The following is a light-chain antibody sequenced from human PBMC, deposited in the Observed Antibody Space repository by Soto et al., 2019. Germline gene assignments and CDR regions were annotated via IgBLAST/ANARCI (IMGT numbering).Light chain of an antibody. CDR2: DAS. J-gene: IGKJ4*01. Sequence: EIVLTQSPATLSLSPGERATLSCRASQSVSSYLAWYQQKPRQAPRLLIYDASNRATGIPARFSGSGSGTDFTLTTSNIEPEDFAVYYCQQRSNWHLNFGRGTKVDI. CDR1: QSVSSY. CDR3: QQRSNWHLN. V-gene: IGKV3-11*01.